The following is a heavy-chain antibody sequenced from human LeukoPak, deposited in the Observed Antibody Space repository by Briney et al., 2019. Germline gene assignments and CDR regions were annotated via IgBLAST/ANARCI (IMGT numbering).Heavy chain of an antibody. J-gene: IGHJ3*02. V-gene: IGHV4-59*08. Sequence: SETLSLTCTVSGGSIRGYYGNCLRQPPGKGLEGIAYIDYSGSTNYNPSLKSRVTVSVDTSKNQSLLKLSSVTAADTAVCYCARRPGHGRDDSFDIWGQGTMVTVSS. CDR1: GGSIRGYY. D-gene: IGHD4-17*01. CDR3: ARRPGHGRDDSFDI. CDR2: IDYSGST.